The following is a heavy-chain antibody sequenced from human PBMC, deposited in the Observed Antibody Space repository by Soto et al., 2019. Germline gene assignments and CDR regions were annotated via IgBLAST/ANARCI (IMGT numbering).Heavy chain of an antibody. CDR3: ARLSSTVDNWFDP. J-gene: IGHJ5*02. V-gene: IGHV1-69*12. CDR1: GVTFSSYA. Sequence: QVQLVQSGAEVKKPGSSVKVSCKASGVTFSSYAISWVRQAPGQGLEWMGGIIPIFGTANYAQKFQGRVTIPADESTSTAYMGLSSLRSEDTAVYYCARLSSTVDNWFDPWGQGTLVTVSS. D-gene: IGHD4-17*01. CDR2: IIPIFGTA.